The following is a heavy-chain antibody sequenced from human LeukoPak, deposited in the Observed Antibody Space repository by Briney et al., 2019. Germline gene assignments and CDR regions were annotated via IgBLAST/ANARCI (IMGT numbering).Heavy chain of an antibody. CDR2: IWYDGSNK. CDR1: GFTFSSYG. D-gene: IGHD2-21*02. CDR3: ARGDDYGDY. V-gene: IGHV3-33*01. Sequence: AGSLRLSCAASGFTFSSYGMHWVRQAPGKGLEWVGVIWYDGSNKYYADSVKGRFTIPRDNSKNTLYLQMNSVRAEDTAVYHCARGDDYGDYWGQGSLVTDCS. J-gene: IGHJ4*02.